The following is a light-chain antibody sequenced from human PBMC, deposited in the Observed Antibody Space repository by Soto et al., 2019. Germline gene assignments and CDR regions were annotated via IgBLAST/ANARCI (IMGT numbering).Light chain of an antibody. CDR2: EVS. CDR1: SSDVGGYNY. Sequence: QSALTQPASVSGSPGQSITISCTGTSSDVGGYNYVSWYQQHPGKAPKLMIYEVSNRPSGVSNRFSGSKSDNTASLTISGLQAEDEADYHCSSYTSFSTYVFGTGTKVTVL. V-gene: IGLV2-14*01. CDR3: SSYTSFSTYV. J-gene: IGLJ1*01.